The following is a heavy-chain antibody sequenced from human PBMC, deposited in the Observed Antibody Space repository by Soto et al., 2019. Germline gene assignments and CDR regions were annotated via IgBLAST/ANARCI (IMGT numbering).Heavy chain of an antibody. CDR1: EFSFNSYG. D-gene: IGHD3-10*02. V-gene: IGHV3-30*18. CDR2: ITFDGGNK. J-gene: IGHJ4*02. CDR3: AKDVHVSWSYFDY. Sequence: GGSLRLSCAAAEFSFNSYGMNWVRQAPGKGLEWVAVITFDGGNKYYADSVKGRFTISRDNSRNMLYLQMNSLRAEDTAVYYCAKDVHVSWSYFDYWGPGTLVTVSS.